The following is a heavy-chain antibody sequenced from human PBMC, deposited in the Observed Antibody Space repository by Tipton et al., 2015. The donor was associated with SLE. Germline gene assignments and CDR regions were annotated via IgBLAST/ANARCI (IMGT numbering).Heavy chain of an antibody. CDR3: AGDSGSNDY. CDR2: IYYSGST. Sequence: TLSLTCTVSGGSVSSGSYYWSWIRQPPGKGLEWIGYIYYSGSTYYNPSLKSRVTISVDKSKNQFSLKLSSVTAADTAVYYCAGDSGSNDYWGQGTLVTVSS. V-gene: IGHV4-61*01. CDR1: GGSVSSGSYY. J-gene: IGHJ4*02. D-gene: IGHD3-10*01.